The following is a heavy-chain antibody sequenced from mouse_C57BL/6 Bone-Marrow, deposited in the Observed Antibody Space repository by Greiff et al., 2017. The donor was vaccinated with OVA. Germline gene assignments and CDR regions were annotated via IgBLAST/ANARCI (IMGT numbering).Heavy chain of an antibody. CDR3: ARWGNYYGSSPDY. CDR2: IYPGSGNT. J-gene: IGHJ2*01. Sequence: VKLQESGPELVKPGASVKISCKASGYSFTSYYIHWVKQRPGQGLEWIGWIYPGSGNTKYNEKFKGKATLTADTSSSTAYMQLSSLTSEDSAVYYCARWGNYYGSSPDYWGQGTTLTVSS. D-gene: IGHD1-1*01. V-gene: IGHV1-66*01. CDR1: GYSFTSYY.